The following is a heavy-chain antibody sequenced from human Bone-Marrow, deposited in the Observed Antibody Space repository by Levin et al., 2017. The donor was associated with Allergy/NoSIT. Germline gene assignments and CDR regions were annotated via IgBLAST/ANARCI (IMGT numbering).Heavy chain of an antibody. CDR3: AKEDGSTFDS. Sequence: SETLSLTCTVSGGSISSGGYHWSWIRQHAGKGLEWIGYIYYSGSTYYNPSLKSRAMISLDTSKNQFSLKVTSATAADAAVYYCAKEDGSTFDSWGQGTLVTVSS. CDR2: IYYSGST. CDR1: GGSISSGGYH. J-gene: IGHJ4*02. D-gene: IGHD5-24*01. V-gene: IGHV4-31*03.